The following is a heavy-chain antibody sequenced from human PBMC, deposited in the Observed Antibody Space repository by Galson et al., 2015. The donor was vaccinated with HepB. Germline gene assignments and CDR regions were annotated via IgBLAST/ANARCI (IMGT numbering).Heavy chain of an antibody. J-gene: IGHJ4*02. D-gene: IGHD3-9*01. V-gene: IGHV1-18*01. CDR2: ISAYNGNT. CDR3: ARGPYTRTYYDILTGYYTGLMFDY. Sequence: SVKVSCKASGYTFTSYGISWVRQAPGQGLEWMGWISAYNGNTNYAQKLQGRVTMTTDTSTSTAYMELRSLRSDDTAVYYCARGPYTRTYYDILTGYYTGLMFDYWGQGTLVTVSS. CDR1: GYTFTSYG.